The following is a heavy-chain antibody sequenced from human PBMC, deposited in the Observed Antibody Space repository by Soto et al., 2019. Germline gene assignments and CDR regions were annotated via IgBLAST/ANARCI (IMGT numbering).Heavy chain of an antibody. D-gene: IGHD3-16*01. V-gene: IGHV4-59*08. Sequence: QVQLQESGPGLVKPSETLSLTCTVSGGSISSYYWSWIRQPPGKGLEWIGYIYYSGSTNYNPSLKSRVTISVDTSKNQFSLKLSSVTAADTAVYYCARRYGWAFDIWGQGTMSPSLQ. CDR2: IYYSGST. CDR1: GGSISSYY. J-gene: IGHJ3*02. CDR3: ARRYGWAFDI.